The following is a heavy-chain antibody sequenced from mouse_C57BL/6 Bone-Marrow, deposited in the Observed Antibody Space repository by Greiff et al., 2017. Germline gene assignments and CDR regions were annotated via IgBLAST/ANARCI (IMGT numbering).Heavy chain of an antibody. J-gene: IGHJ3*01. Sequence: EVKVVESGGDLVKPGGSLKLSCAASGFTFSSYGMSWVLQTPDKRLEWVATISSGGSYTYYPDSVKGRFTISRDNAKNTLYLQLSSLKSEDTAMYYCAIYGSMCFAYWGQGTLVTVSA. CDR1: GFTFSSYG. V-gene: IGHV5-6*01. CDR3: AIYGSMCFAY. D-gene: IGHD1-1*01. CDR2: ISSGGSYT.